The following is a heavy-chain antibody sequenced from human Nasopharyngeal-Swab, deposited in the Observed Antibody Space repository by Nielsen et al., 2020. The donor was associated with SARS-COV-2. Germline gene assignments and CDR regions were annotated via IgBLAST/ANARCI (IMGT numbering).Heavy chain of an antibody. J-gene: IGHJ4*02. D-gene: IGHD3-10*01. Sequence: GESLKISCVASGFTFSNYGMHWVRQAPGKGLELVAIISSDGSNKTYADSVKGRFTISKDNSKNTLYLQMNTLRAADTAVYYCAKERFYSGSGKYPRDFDYWGQGALVTVSS. CDR2: ISSDGSNK. CDR3: AKERFYSGSGKYPRDFDY. V-gene: IGHV3-30*18. CDR1: GFTFSNYG.